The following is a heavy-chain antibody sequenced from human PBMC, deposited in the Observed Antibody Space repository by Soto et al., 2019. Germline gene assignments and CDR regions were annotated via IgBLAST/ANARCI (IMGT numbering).Heavy chain of an antibody. J-gene: IGHJ4*02. CDR2: IYWDNDK. Sequence: QITLKESGPPLMKPTQTLTLTCSFSGFSLTARPMGVGWVRQPPGEALESLAIIYWDNDKRYSPSLRRRLTIPKDTSKNQVVLTMTNMDPVDTATYFCAHRQGGYNWDDGDFDFWGQGTLVTVSS. D-gene: IGHD1-1*01. V-gene: IGHV2-5*02. CDR3: AHRQGGYNWDDGDFDF. CDR1: GFSLTARPMG.